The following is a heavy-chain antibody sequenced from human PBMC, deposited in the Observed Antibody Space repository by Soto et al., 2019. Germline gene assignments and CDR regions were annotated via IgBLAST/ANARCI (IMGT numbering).Heavy chain of an antibody. CDR3: ARDGGSGSGWGYFDD. V-gene: IGHV1-69*13. D-gene: IGHD6-19*01. CDR2: IIPIFGTA. Sequence: SVKVSCKASGGTFSSYAISWVRQAPGQGLEWMGGIIPIFGTANYAQKFQGRVTITADESTSTAYMELSSLRSEDTAVYYCARDGGSGSGWGYFDDWGQGTLVTVSS. CDR1: GGTFSSYA. J-gene: IGHJ4*02.